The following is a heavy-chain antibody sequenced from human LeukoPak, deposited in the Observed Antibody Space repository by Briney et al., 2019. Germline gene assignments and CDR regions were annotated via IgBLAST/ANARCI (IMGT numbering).Heavy chain of an antibody. J-gene: IGHJ3*02. D-gene: IGHD2-2*01. V-gene: IGHV3-53*01. CDR1: GFTVSSNY. Sequence: GGPLRLSCAASGFTVSSNYMSWVRQAPGKGLEWVSVIYSGGSTYYADSVKGRFTISRDNSKNTLYLQMNSLRAEDTAVYYCARDFCSSEACPFRDDAFDIWGQGTKVTVSS. CDR3: ARDFCSSEACPFRDDAFDI. CDR2: IYSGGST.